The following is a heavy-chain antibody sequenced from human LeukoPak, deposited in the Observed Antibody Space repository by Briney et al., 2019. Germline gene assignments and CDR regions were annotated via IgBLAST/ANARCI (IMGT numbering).Heavy chain of an antibody. Sequence: SVTLSLTCTVSGGSISSSSYYWGWVRQPPGKGLEYIGTIFYVGDTYYNPSLESRLTISVDTSKNQFSLKLRSVTAADSAVYYCARTSGSRYAYDDYWGQGTLVTVSS. CDR2: IFYVGDT. CDR1: GGSISSSSYY. V-gene: IGHV4-39*01. CDR3: ARTSGSRYAYDDY. J-gene: IGHJ4*02. D-gene: IGHD6-13*01.